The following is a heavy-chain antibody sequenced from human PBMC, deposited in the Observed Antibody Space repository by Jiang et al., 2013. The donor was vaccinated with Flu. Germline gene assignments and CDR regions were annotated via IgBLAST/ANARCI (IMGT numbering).Heavy chain of an antibody. J-gene: IGHJ5*02. CDR3: ARGFPYCNNINCRREFDP. CDR2: MNPNSGNT. D-gene: IGHD2/OR15-2a*01. Sequence: GAEVKKPGASVKVSCKASGYTFTSYDIHWVRQATGQGLEWMGWMNPNSGNTGYVQKFQGRVTMTRDTSITTAYMELSSLRSEDTAVYYCARGFPYCNNINCRREFDPWGQGTLVTVSS. CDR1: GYTFTSYD. V-gene: IGHV1-8*01.